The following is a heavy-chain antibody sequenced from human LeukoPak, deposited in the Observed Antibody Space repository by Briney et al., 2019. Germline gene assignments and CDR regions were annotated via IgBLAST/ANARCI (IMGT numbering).Heavy chain of an antibody. Sequence: GASVKVSCKASGYTFTSYDINWVRQATGQGLEWMGWMNPNSGNTGYAQKFQGRVTMTRNTSISTAYMELSSLRSEDTAVYYCARERMGAGYDDYWGQGTLVTVSS. V-gene: IGHV1-8*02. CDR3: ARERMGAGYDDY. CDR2: MNPNSGNT. CDR1: GYTFTSYD. D-gene: IGHD4/OR15-4a*01. J-gene: IGHJ4*02.